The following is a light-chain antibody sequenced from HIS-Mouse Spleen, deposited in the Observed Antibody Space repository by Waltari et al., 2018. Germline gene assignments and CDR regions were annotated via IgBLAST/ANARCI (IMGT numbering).Light chain of an antibody. J-gene: IGLJ2*01. CDR1: SSDVGGFNY. Sequence: QSALTQPRSVSGSPGQSVTIPCTGTSSDVGGFNYVSWYQQHPGKAPQLMIYDVSKRPSGFPDRFSGSKSGNTASLTISGLQAEDEADYYCCSYAGSYTLVFGGGTKLTVL. CDR2: DVS. CDR3: CSYAGSYTLV. V-gene: IGLV2-11*01.